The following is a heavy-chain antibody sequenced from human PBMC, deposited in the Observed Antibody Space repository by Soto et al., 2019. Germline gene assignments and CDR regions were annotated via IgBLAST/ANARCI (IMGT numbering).Heavy chain of an antibody. CDR1: VGSFSGYY. CDR2: ITHNGST. Sequence: QVQLQQWGAGLLKPSATLSLTCAGYVGSFSGYYWSWIRPPPGKGLEWIGEITHNGSTNYNPSLKSRVTISVDTSKHQFSLKLSSVTAADTAVYYCARMAVVIAIRYFDLWGRDTLVTVSS. D-gene: IGHD2-21*01. V-gene: IGHV4-34*01. CDR3: ARMAVVIAIRYFDL. J-gene: IGHJ2*01.